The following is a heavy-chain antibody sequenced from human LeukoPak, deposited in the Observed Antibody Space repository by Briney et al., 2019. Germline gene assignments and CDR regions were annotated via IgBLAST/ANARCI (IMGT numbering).Heavy chain of an antibody. V-gene: IGHV3-23*01. Sequence: QPGGSLRLSCAGSGFTFSSYAMSWVRQAPGKGLEWVSAISRSGGSTYYAASVKGRFTISRDNSKNTLYLEMTSLRAEDTAVYYCAKGPLPPCSTSCYVGDYWGQGTLVTVSS. CDR3: AKGPLPPCSTSCYVGDY. CDR2: ISRSGGST. CDR1: GFTFSSYA. D-gene: IGHD2-2*01. J-gene: IGHJ4*02.